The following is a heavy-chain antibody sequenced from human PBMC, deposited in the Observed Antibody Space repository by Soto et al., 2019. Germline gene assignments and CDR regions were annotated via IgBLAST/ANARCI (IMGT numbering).Heavy chain of an antibody. Sequence: EVQLLESGGGLVQPGGSLRLSCAASGFTFSSYAMSWVRQAPGQGLEWVSAISGSGGSTYYADSVKGRFTISRDNSKNRMYLQMNRLRAEDTAVYYCAKALLRYFDWPMSNAFDIWGQGTMVTVSS. V-gene: IGHV3-23*01. CDR3: AKALLRYFDWPMSNAFDI. CDR1: GFTFSSYA. D-gene: IGHD3-9*01. CDR2: ISGSGGST. J-gene: IGHJ3*02.